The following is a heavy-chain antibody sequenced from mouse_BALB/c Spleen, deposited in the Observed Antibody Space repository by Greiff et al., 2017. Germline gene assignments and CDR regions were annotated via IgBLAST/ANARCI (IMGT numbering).Heavy chain of an antibody. CDR3: ERYRYDFLDY. V-gene: IGHV1-80*01. J-gene: IGHJ2*01. CDR1: GYAFSSYW. D-gene: IGHD2-14*01. CDR2: IYPGDGDT. Sequence: QVQLQQSGAELVRPGSSVKISCTASGYAFSSYWMNWVKQRPGQGLEWIGKIYPGDGDTNYNAKFKGKATLTADTSSSTAYMQLSSLTSEDSAVSFGERYRYDFLDYWGQGTTLTVSS.